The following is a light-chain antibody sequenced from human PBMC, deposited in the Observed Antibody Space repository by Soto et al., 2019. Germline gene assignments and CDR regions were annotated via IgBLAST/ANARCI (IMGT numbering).Light chain of an antibody. CDR2: DVS. J-gene: IGLJ1*01. CDR3: SAYTRSQTYV. CDR1: SSDVGGYNY. Sequence: QSALTQPASVSGSPGQSITISCTGTSSDVGGYNYVSWYQQQPGKAPKLMIYDVSNRPSGVSNRFSGSKSGNTASLTISGLQAEDEADYYWSAYTRSQTYVFGTGTKLTVL. V-gene: IGLV2-14*03.